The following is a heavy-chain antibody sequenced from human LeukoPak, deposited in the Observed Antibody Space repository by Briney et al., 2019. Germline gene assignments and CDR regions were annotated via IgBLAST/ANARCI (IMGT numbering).Heavy chain of an antibody. D-gene: IGHD6-6*01. V-gene: IGHV3-74*01. Sequence: PGGSLRLSCAASGFTFSSYWMHWVRQAPGKGLVWVSRTNSDGSSTSYADSVKGRFTISRDNAKNTLYLQMNSLRAEDTAVYYCARDHGSSSVYYYYGMDVWGQGTTVTVSS. CDR1: GFTFSSYW. CDR2: TNSDGSST. CDR3: ARDHGSSSVYYYYGMDV. J-gene: IGHJ6*02.